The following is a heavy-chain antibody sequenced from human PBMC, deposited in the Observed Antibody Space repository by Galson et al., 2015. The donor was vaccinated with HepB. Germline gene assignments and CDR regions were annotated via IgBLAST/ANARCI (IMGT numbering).Heavy chain of an antibody. CDR1: GFTFSSYS. CDR3: AREPEAGVQLWPGPLDY. Sequence: SLRLSCAASGFTFSSYSMNWVRQAPGKGLEWVSSINSSSSYIYYADSVKGRFTISRDNAKNSLYLQMNSLGAEDTAVYYCAREPEAGVQLWPGPLDYWGQGTLVTVSS. V-gene: IGHV3-21*01. CDR2: INSSSSYI. D-gene: IGHD5-18*01. J-gene: IGHJ4*02.